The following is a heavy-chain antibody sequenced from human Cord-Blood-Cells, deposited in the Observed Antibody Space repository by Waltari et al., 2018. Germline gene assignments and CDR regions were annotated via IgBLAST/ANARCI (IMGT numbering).Heavy chain of an antibody. J-gene: IGHJ4*02. CDR2: ISSSSSTR. V-gene: IGHV3-48*02. Sequence: EVQLVESGGGLVQPGGSLSLSCAASGFTFSSYSMNWVRQAPGKGLEGVSYISSSSSTRYYADAVKGRFTISRDNAKNSLYLQMNSLRDEDTAVYYCARGVNWYFDYWGQGTLVTVSS. D-gene: IGHD1-20*01. CDR1: GFTFSSYS. CDR3: ARGVNWYFDY.